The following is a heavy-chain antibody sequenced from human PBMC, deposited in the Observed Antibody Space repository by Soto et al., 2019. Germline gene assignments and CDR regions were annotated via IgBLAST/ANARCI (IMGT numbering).Heavy chain of an antibody. V-gene: IGHV3-23*01. CDR2: ISGSGGKT. CDR3: AKRNLYGSGTHDY. Sequence: ESGGGLVQPGGSLRLSCAASGFTFSTYDMSWVRQAPGKGLEWVSGISGSGGKTDYADSVKGRFTISRDNSKNTLYLQMNSLRAEDTAVYYCAKRNLYGSGTHDYWGQGSLVTVSP. J-gene: IGHJ4*02. D-gene: IGHD3-10*01. CDR1: GFTFSTYD.